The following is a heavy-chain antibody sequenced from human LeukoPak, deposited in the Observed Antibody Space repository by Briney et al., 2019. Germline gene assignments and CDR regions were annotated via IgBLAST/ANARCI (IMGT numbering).Heavy chain of an antibody. V-gene: IGHV3-30*18. Sequence: GGSLRLSCAASGFTFSSYGMHWVRQAPGKGLEWVAVISYDGSNKYYADSVKGGFTISRDNSKNTLYLQMNSLRAEDTAVYYCAKEADSSGYYSDYWGQGTLVTVSS. CDR2: ISYDGSNK. D-gene: IGHD3-22*01. CDR1: GFTFSSYG. J-gene: IGHJ4*02. CDR3: AKEADSSGYYSDY.